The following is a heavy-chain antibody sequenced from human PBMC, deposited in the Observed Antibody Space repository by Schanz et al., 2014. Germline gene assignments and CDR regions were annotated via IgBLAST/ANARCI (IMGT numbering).Heavy chain of an antibody. Sequence: QVQLVQSGAEVKKPGASVKVSCKASGYTFTNYDINWVRQATGQGLEWMGLINPIDGSTTYVWGFHGRLTMTRDTSTTTVYMDLSTLRSEDTAVYYCARGSCTASGCYDAFDLWGQGTLVTVSS. J-gene: IGHJ3*01. V-gene: IGHV1-46*01. CDR2: INPIDGST. CDR1: GYTFTNYD. CDR3: ARGSCTASGCYDAFDL. D-gene: IGHD2-2*01.